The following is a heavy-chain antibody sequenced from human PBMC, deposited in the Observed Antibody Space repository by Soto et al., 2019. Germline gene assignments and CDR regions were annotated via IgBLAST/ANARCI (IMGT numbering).Heavy chain of an antibody. J-gene: IGHJ6*01. V-gene: IGHV1-18*01. CDR2: INTYNGNT. CDR3: AMVDVYVTPSPQDV. Sequence: QVQLVQSRAEVKNPGASVKVSCKASGYSFTRYGIAWARQAPGQGLEWMGWINTYNGNTNYAQNLQGRVTLTTDTSTSTAYMELTSLRSNDTAIYDCAMVDVYVTPSPQDVW. D-gene: IGHD3-16*01. CDR1: GYSFTRYG.